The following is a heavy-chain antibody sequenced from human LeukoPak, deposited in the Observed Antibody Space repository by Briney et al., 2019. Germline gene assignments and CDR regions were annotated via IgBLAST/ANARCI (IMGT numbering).Heavy chain of an antibody. CDR3: ARGEYYGSGRQYGKKPIDH. CDR1: GGTFSSYA. V-gene: IGHV1-69*05. CDR2: IIPIFGTA. D-gene: IGHD3-10*01. Sequence: SVKVSCKASGGTFSSYAISWVRQAPGQGLEWMGGIIPIFGTANYAQKFQGRVTITTDESTSTAYMELSSLRSEDTAVYYCARGEYYGSGRQYGKKPIDHWGQGTLVTVSS. J-gene: IGHJ4*02.